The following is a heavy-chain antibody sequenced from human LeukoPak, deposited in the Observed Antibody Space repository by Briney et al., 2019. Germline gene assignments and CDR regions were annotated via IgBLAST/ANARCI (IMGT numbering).Heavy chain of an antibody. CDR3: ARDLRFWSGYSWSH. CDR2: IWYDGSNK. J-gene: IGHJ4*02. Sequence: SGGSLRLSCAASGFTFSSYGMHWVRQAPGKGLEWVAVIWYDGSNKYYADSVKGRFTISRDNSKNTLYLQMNSLRAEDTAVYYCARDLRFWSGYSWSHWGQGTLVTVSS. CDR1: GFTFSSYG. V-gene: IGHV3-33*01. D-gene: IGHD3-3*01.